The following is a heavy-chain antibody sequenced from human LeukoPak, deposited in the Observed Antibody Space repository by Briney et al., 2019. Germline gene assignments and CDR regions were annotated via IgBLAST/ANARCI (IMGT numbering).Heavy chain of an antibody. J-gene: IGHJ4*02. V-gene: IGHV3-11*06. Sequence: GGSVTLFCAASGFTFSDYYMSWIRQAPGKGLEWVSYITTSSSYTNYADSVKGRFTISRDDPKNSLYLQMNSLRAEDTAVYYCARRRMGSNFSFDYWGQGT. CDR3: ARRRMGSNFSFDY. D-gene: IGHD6-13*01. CDR1: GFTFSDYY. CDR2: ITTSSSYT.